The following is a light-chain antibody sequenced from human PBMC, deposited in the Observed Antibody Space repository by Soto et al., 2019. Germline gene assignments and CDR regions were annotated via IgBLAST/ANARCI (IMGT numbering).Light chain of an antibody. V-gene: IGKV3-20*01. J-gene: IGKJ2*01. CDR2: GAS. CDR1: QSVSSSY. CDR3: QQYGSSPRT. Sequence: EIVLTQSPGTLSLSPGERATLSCRASQSVSSSYLAWYQQKPGQAPRLLIYGASSRATGIPDRFSGSGSGTDFTLTISRLETEDFVVYYCQQYGSSPRTFGQGTKLEIK.